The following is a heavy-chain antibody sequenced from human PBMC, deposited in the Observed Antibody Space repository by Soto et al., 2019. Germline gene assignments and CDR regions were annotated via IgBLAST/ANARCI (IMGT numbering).Heavy chain of an antibody. J-gene: IGHJ4*02. D-gene: IGHD2-21*01. CDR1: GGTFSSYA. V-gene: IGHV1-69*06. CDR3: ARGGGGSYPFYFDF. CDR2: VIPIFQTA. Sequence: QVQLVQSGAEVKKPGSSVKVSCKASGGTFSSYAFTWVRQAPGQGLEWMGGVIPIFQTADYAQNFQGRVTITADKSTSTAYMELSSLSSEDTAVYYCARGGGGSYPFYFDFWGQGTLVTV.